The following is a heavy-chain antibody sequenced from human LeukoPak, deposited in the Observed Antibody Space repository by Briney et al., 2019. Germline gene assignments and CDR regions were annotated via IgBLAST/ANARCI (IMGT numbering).Heavy chain of an antibody. CDR2: ISYDGSNK. V-gene: IGHV3-30-3*01. CDR3: ATLADIVVVVATKYWSGDC. CDR1: GFTFSSYA. Sequence: GGSLRLSCAASGFTFSSYAMHWVRQAPGKGLEWVAVISYDGSNKYYADSVKGRFTISRDNSKNTLYLQMNSLRAEDTAVYYCATLADIVVVVATKYWSGDCWGQGTLVTVSS. D-gene: IGHD2-15*01. J-gene: IGHJ4*02.